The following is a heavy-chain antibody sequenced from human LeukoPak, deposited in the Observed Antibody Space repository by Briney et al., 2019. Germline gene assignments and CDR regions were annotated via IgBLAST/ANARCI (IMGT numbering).Heavy chain of an antibody. D-gene: IGHD3-16*02. CDR1: GFTFSDYY. J-gene: IGHJ4*02. V-gene: IGHV3-69-1*01. Sequence: GGSLRLSCAASGFTFSDYYMSWIRQAPGKGLEWASSITSSSYIYYADSVKGRFTISRDNAKNSLYLQMNSLRAEDTAVYYCARDRDYDYVWGSYRPDYFDYWGQGTLVTVSS. CDR3: ARDRDYDYVWGSYRPDYFDY. CDR2: ITSSSYI.